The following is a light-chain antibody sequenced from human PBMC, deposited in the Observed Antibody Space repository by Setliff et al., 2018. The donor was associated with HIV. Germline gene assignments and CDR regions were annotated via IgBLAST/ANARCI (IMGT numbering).Light chain of an antibody. CDR1: SSNIGSNY. V-gene: IGLV1-47*01. Sequence: QSALTQPPSASGTPGQRVAISCSGSSSNIGSNYVYWYEQFPGTAPKLVIYNNNQRPSGVPDRFSGSTSGASASLAISGLRSEDEADYYCATWDDSLRGPVFGGGT. CDR2: NNN. J-gene: IGLJ2*01. CDR3: ATWDDSLRGPV.